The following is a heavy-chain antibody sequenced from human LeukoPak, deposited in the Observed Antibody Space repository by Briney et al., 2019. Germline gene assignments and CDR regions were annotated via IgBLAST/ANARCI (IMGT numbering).Heavy chain of an antibody. V-gene: IGHV3-21*01. D-gene: IGHD6-6*01. Sequence: GGSLRLSCAASGFTFTRYSMNWVRQAPGKGLEWVSSISSSGSYIFYAQSVEGRFIISRDDAKNSHYLQMNSLRVDDTAVYFCARGTYRSSSPSIGMPYYLDYWGQGILVTVSS. CDR1: GFTFTRYS. CDR3: ARGTYRSSSPSIGMPYYLDY. CDR2: ISSSGSYI. J-gene: IGHJ4*02.